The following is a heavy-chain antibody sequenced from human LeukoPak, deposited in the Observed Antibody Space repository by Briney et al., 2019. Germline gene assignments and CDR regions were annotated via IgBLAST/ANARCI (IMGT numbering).Heavy chain of an antibody. Sequence: SETLSLTCTASGGSISSYYWSWIRQPAGKGLEWIGRIYTSGSTNYNPSLQSRVTMSVDTSKNQFSLKLSSVTAADTAVYYCARDYYGSGSYNYYFGMDVWGQGTTVTVSS. CDR3: ARDYYGSGSYNYYFGMDV. J-gene: IGHJ6*02. V-gene: IGHV4-4*07. CDR1: GGSISSYY. CDR2: IYTSGST. D-gene: IGHD3-10*01.